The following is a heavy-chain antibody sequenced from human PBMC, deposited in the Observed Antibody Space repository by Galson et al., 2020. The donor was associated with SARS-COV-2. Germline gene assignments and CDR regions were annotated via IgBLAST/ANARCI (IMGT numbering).Heavy chain of an antibody. V-gene: IGHV1-69*02. CDR2: IIPILGIA. D-gene: IGHD2-8*01. CDR3: AAYSKYCTNGVCRSTVDRDGMDV. Sequence: SVKVSCKASGGTFSSYTISWVRQAPGQGLEWMGRIIPILGIANYAQKFQGRVTITADKSTSTAYMELSSLRSEDTAVYYCAAYSKYCTNGVCRSTVDRDGMDVWGQGTTVTVSS. J-gene: IGHJ6*02. CDR1: GGTFSSYT.